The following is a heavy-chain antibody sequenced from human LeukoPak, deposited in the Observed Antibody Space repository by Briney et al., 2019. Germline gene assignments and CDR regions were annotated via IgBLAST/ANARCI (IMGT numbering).Heavy chain of an antibody. CDR3: ARGPLGWSDY. J-gene: IGHJ4*02. CDR2: ISSSSSTI. CDR1: GFTFSNYN. D-gene: IGHD1-26*01. V-gene: IGHV3-48*02. Sequence: PGGSLRLSCAASGFTFSNYNMNWVRHAPGKGLEWVSFISSSSSTIYNADSVKGRFTISRDNAKNSLYLQMNSLRDEDTAVYYCARGPLGWSDYWGQGILVTVSS.